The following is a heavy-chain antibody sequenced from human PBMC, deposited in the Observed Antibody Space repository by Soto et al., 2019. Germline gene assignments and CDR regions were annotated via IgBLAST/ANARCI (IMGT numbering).Heavy chain of an antibody. CDR2: ISSSSTYI. J-gene: IGHJ4*02. CDR1: GFNFSSYG. CDR3: ARYYDFCSGYYFADY. D-gene: IGHD3-3*01. V-gene: IGHV3-21*03. Sequence: GGSLRLSCAASGFNFSSYGMNWVRQAPGKGLEWASFISSSSTYIYYADSLKGRFTISRDSAKNSLYLQMDSLRAEDTAMYYWARYYDFCSGYYFADYWGQGTLDPVSS.